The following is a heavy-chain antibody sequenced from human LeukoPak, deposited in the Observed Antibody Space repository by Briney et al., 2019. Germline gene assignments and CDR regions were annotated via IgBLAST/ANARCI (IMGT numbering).Heavy chain of an antibody. D-gene: IGHD6-13*01. CDR1: GGSISSSSYY. CDR3: ARHGPHDLIAAAGTEGNWFDP. V-gene: IGHV4-39*01. CDR2: IYYSGST. Sequence: SETLSLTCTVSGGSISSSSYYWGWIRQPPGKGLEWIGSIYYSGSTYYNPSLKSRVTISVDTSKNQFSLNLTSVSAADTAVYYCARHGPHDLIAAAGTEGNWFDPWGQGTLVTVSS. J-gene: IGHJ5*02.